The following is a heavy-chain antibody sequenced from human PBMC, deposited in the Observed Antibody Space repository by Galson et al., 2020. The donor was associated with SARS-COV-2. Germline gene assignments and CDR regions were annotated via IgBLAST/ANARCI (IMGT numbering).Heavy chain of an antibody. CDR2: LNSRRPT. Sequence: PATLSLTCAVYGGPFSGYSWSWIRPPPGNGLPWLGELNSRRPTNYNPSLKRRVTIPVDTSKHHFSLKLSSVTAADTAVYYCAREENFFLVVTATRMCYFDYWGRGTLATVSS. V-gene: IGHV4-34*01. CDR1: GGPFSGYS. CDR3: AREENFFLVVTATRMCYFDY. D-gene: IGHD2-21*02. J-gene: IGHJ4*02.